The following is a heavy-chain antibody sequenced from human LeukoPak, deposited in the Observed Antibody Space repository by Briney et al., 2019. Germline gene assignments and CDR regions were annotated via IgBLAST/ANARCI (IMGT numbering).Heavy chain of an antibody. CDR3: ARDVMNYYDSSGYYLYYFVY. CDR1: GYTFTGYY. Sequence: ASVKVSCKASGYTFTGYYMHWVRQAPGQGLEWMGWINPNSGGTNYAQKFQGRVTMTRDTSISTAYMELSRLRSDDTAVYYCARDVMNYYDSSGYYLYYFVYWGQGTLVTVSS. CDR2: INPNSGGT. J-gene: IGHJ4*02. D-gene: IGHD3-22*01. V-gene: IGHV1-2*02.